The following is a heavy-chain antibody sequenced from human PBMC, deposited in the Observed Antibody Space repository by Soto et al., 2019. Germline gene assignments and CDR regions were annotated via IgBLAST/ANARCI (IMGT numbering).Heavy chain of an antibody. CDR1: GFTFSIYG. D-gene: IGHD6-6*01. CDR2: IWYDGSNK. CDR3: ARVAGSVAARRYYYYYMDV. V-gene: IGHV3-33*01. Sequence: PGGSLRLSCAASGFTFSIYGMHWVRQAPGKGLEWVAVIWYDGSNKYYADSVKGRFTISRDNSKNTLYLQMNSLRAEDTAVYYCARVAGSVAARRYYYYYMDVWGKGTTVTVSS. J-gene: IGHJ6*03.